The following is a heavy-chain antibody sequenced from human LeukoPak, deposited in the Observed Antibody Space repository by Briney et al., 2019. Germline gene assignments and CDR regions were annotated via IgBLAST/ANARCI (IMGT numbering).Heavy chain of an antibody. D-gene: IGHD1-26*01. Sequence: GGSLKLSCSASGFTLSSHAMNWVRQAPGKGLELVPANNCSGGSTYYADSVKGRFTISRDNSKNTLYLQMNSLRAEDTAVYYCAKGHRGWELLFDGCYMDVWGKGTTVTVSS. J-gene: IGHJ6*03. CDR1: GFTLSSHA. V-gene: IGHV3-23*01. CDR2: NNCSGGST. CDR3: AKGHRGWELLFDGCYMDV.